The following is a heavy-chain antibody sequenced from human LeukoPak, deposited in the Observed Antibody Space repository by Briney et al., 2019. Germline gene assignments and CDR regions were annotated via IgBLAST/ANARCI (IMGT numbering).Heavy chain of an antibody. CDR2: IYPGDSDT. J-gene: IGHJ6*03. CDR1: GYSFTSYW. D-gene: IGHD3-3*01. V-gene: IGHV5-51*01. CDR3: AXTGRYDFWSGYTLYYMDV. Sequence: GESLKISCKGSGYSFTSYWIGWVRQMPGKGLEWMGIIYPGDSDTRYSPSFQGQVTISADKSISTAYLQWSSLKASDTAMYYCAXTGRYDFWSGYTLYYMDVWGKGXTVTV.